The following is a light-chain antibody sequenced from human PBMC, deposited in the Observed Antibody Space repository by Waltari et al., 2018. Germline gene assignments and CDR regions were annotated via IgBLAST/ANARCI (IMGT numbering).Light chain of an antibody. J-gene: IGLJ1*01. CDR3: SSYTTSSTYV. Sequence: QSALTQPPSVSGSPGQAVTISCTGTSSDVGYYNRVSWYQQYPGTAPKVMIYQVSNRPAGVPDRFSGSKSGNTASLTISGLQFEDEADYYCSSYTTSSTYVFGTGTRVTVL. V-gene: IGLV2-18*02. CDR1: SSDVGYYNR. CDR2: QVS.